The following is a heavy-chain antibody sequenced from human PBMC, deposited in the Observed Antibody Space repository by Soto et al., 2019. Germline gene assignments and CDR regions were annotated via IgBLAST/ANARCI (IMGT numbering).Heavy chain of an antibody. V-gene: IGHV3-33*01. CDR3: ARDPGATFGLRMDV. CDR1: GFTFSSYG. CDR2: IWYDGSNK. J-gene: IGHJ6*02. D-gene: IGHD3-16*01. Sequence: WGSLRLSCAASGFTFSSYGMHWVRQAPGKGLEWVAVIWYDGSNKYYADSVKGRFTISRDNSKNTLYLQMNSLRAEDTAVYYCARDPGATFGLRMDVWGQGTTVTVSS.